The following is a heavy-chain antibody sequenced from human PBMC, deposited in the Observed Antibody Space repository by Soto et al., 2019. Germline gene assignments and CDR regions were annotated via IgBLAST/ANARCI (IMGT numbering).Heavy chain of an antibody. V-gene: IGHV4-59*08. J-gene: IGHJ4*02. CDR1: GGSISSYY. CDR3: ARRYGDYFDY. D-gene: IGHD4-17*01. Sequence: SETLSLTCTVSGGSISSYYWSWIRQPPGKGLQWIGYIYYSGSTTYSPSLKSRVTISVDRSKNQFSLKLTSVTAADTAVYYCARRYGDYFDYWGQGTLVTVS. CDR2: IYYSGST.